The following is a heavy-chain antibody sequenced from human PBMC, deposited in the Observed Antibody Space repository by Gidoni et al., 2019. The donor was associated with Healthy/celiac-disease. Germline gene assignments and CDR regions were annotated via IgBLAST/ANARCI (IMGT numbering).Heavy chain of an antibody. D-gene: IGHD3-10*01. CDR1: GGSISSYY. V-gene: IGHV4-59*01. J-gene: IGHJ6*02. CDR3: ARDRIGVGELSDPRYYYYGMDV. CDR2: IYYSGST. Sequence: QVQLQESGPGLVKPSETLSLTCTVSGGSISSYYWSWIRQPPGKGLEWIGYIYYSGSTNYNPSLKSRVTISVDTSKNQFSLKLSSVTAADTAVYYCARDRIGVGELSDPRYYYYGMDVWGQGTTVTVSS.